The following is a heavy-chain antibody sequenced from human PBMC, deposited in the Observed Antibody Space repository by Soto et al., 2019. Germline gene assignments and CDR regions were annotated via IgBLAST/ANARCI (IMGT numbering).Heavy chain of an antibody. J-gene: IGHJ4*02. Sequence: QVQLVESGGGVVQPGRSLRLSCAASGFTFSSYAMHWVRQAPGKGLEWVAVISYDGSNKYYADSVKGRFTISRDNSQNTLYPQINSLGAEDTAVYYCERDHEYIYGYWGQGTLVTVSS. CDR2: ISYDGSNK. V-gene: IGHV3-30-3*01. CDR1: GFTFSSYA. CDR3: ERDHEYIYGY. D-gene: IGHD5-18*01.